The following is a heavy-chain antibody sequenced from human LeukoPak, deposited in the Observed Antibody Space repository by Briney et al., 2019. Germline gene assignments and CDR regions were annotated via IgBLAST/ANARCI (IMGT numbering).Heavy chain of an antibody. J-gene: IGHJ4*02. CDR2: IYYTGST. CDR1: GDSINTGGYY. D-gene: IGHD4-11*01. V-gene: IGHV4-31*03. Sequence: SETLSLTCTVSGDSINTGGYYWNWIRQHPGKGLEWIGYIYYTGSTYYNPSLKSRPAISLDTSKNRFSLRPSSVTAADTAVYYCARDPTPGMYYFDYWGQGNLVTVSS. CDR3: ARDPTPGMYYFDY.